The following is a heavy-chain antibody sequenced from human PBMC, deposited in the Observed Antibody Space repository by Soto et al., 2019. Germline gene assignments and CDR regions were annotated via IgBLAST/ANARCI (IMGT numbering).Heavy chain of an antibody. D-gene: IGHD3-22*01. CDR1: GFTFMTYS. CDR3: ARGVSDYLDISGYMYX. V-gene: IGHV3-21*01. Sequence: GGSLRLSCAASGFTFMTYSMNWVRQAPGKGLEWVSYISSTGSYIYYADSVKVRLTISRDDSTNSLYLQMNSLRAEDTAVYYCARGVSDYLDISGYMYXWGQGTQFTVSX. J-gene: IGHJ4*02. CDR2: ISSTGSYI.